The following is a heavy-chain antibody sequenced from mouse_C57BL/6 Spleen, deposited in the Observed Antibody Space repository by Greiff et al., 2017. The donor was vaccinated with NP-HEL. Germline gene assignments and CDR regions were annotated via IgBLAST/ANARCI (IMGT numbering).Heavy chain of an antibody. J-gene: IGHJ1*03. Sequence: EVMLVESGGGLVQPGGSLSLSCAASGFTFTDYYMSWVRQPPGKALEWLGFIRNKANGYTTEYSASVKGRFTISRDNSQSILYLQMNALRAEDSATYYCASPAGSSYDWYFDVWGTGTTVTVSS. CDR3: ASPAGSSYDWYFDV. V-gene: IGHV7-3*01. CDR1: GFTFTDYY. D-gene: IGHD1-1*01. CDR2: IRNKANGYTT.